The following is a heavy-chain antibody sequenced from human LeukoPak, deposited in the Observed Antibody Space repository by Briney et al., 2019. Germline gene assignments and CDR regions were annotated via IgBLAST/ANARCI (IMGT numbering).Heavy chain of an antibody. J-gene: IGHJ4*02. CDR3: AKEDNAAGMSYYFDY. CDR2: ISGSGGST. D-gene: IGHD6-13*01. V-gene: IGHV3-23*01. CDR1: GFTFSSYA. Sequence: GGSLRLSCAASGFTFSSYAMSWVRQAPGKGLEWVSAISGSGGSTYYADSVKDRFTISRDNSKNTLYLQMNSLRAGDTAIYYCAKEDNAAGMSYYFDYWGQGTLVTVSS.